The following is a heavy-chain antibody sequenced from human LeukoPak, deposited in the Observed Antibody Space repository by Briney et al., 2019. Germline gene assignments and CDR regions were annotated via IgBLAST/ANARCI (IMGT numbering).Heavy chain of an antibody. CDR3: DGGWYGVIDY. D-gene: IGHD6-19*01. CDR2: IYYSGST. CDR1: GGSFSGYY. Sequence: SETLSLTCAVYGGSFSGYYWSWIRQPPGKGLEWIGYIYYSGSTNYNPSLKSRVTISVDTSKNQFSLKLNSVTAADTAVYYCDGGWYGVIDYWGQGTLVTVSS. V-gene: IGHV4-59*08. J-gene: IGHJ4*02.